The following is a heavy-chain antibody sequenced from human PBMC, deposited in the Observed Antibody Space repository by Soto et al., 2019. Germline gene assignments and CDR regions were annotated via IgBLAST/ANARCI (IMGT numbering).Heavy chain of an antibody. D-gene: IGHD3-10*01. CDR3: ARDWYGSGSLFDS. J-gene: IGHJ4*02. Sequence: EVQLVESGGGLVQPGGSLRLSCAASGFSFSSYSMNWVRQAPGKGLEWLSYISGTGSIYYADSVKGRFTISRDNAKQSLYLQMNSLRDEDTAVYYCARDWYGSGSLFDSWGQGTLVTVSS. V-gene: IGHV3-48*02. CDR1: GFSFSSYS. CDR2: ISGTGSI.